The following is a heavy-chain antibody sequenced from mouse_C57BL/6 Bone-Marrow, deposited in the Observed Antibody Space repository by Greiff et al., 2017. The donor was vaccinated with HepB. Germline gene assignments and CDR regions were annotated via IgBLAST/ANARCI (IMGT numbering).Heavy chain of an antibody. Sequence: QVTLKVSGAELARPGASVKLSCKASGYTFTSYGISWVKQRTGQGLEWIGEIYPRSGNTYYNEKFKGKATLTADKSSSTAYMELRSLTSEDSAVYFCARGHNGNLFDYWRQGTTLTVSS. V-gene: IGHV1-81*01. CDR2: IYPRSGNT. CDR1: GYTFTSYG. J-gene: IGHJ2*01. D-gene: IGHD2-1*01. CDR3: ARGHNGNLFDY.